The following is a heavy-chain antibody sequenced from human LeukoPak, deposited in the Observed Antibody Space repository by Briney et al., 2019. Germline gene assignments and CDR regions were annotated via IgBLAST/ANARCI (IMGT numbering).Heavy chain of an antibody. V-gene: IGHV5-51*01. Sequence: GESLKISCKGSRYSFTSYWIGWVRQMPGKGLEWMGIIYPGDSDTRYSPSFQGQVTISADKSISTAYLQWSSLKASDTAMYYCARHLGSGFGQDWFDPWGQGTLVTVSS. CDR3: ARHLGSGFGQDWFDP. D-gene: IGHD6-19*01. CDR2: IYPGDSDT. J-gene: IGHJ5*02. CDR1: RYSFTSYW.